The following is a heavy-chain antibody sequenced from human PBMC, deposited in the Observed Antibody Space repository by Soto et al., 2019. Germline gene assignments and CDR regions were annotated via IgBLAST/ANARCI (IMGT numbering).Heavy chain of an antibody. V-gene: IGHV4-4*02. CDR1: GGSISSSNW. Sequence: QVRLQESGPGLVKPSGTLSLTCAVSGGSISSSNWWNWVRQPPGKGLQWIGGIYHSGSTNYNPSLKSRVTISVDKSKNQFSLKLSSVTAADTAFYYCARSLAVPAAGTLDYWGQGTLVIVSS. D-gene: IGHD2-2*01. J-gene: IGHJ4*02. CDR3: ARSLAVPAAGTLDY. CDR2: IYHSGST.